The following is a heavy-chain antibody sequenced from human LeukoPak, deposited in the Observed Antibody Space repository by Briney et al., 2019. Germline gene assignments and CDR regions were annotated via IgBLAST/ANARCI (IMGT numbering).Heavy chain of an antibody. CDR1: GCTFSSYY. CDR2: INPSGGST. Sequence: GASVKVSCKASGCTFSSYYMHRVRQAPGQGLEWMGIINPSGGSTSYAQKFQGRVTMTRDTSTSTVYMELSSLRSEDTAVYYCARSGRRQYGMDVWGQGTTVTVSS. V-gene: IGHV1-46*01. D-gene: IGHD6-25*01. CDR3: ARSGRRQYGMDV. J-gene: IGHJ6*02.